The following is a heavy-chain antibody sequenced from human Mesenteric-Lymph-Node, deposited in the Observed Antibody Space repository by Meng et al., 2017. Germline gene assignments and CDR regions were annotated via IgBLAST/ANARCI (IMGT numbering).Heavy chain of an antibody. CDR2: TYYSSKWYN. Sequence: VPLRLSVQGLLTHPPTASLSCAISRDRVSSTVATWNWIRPSPSRGVLWLGRTYYSSKWYNDYAVSVKGRIAINPDTSKNQFFLQLNSVTPEDTAVYYCARDYGTSRPFEYWGQGILVTVSS. D-gene: IGHD1/OR15-1a*01. V-gene: IGHV6-1*02. J-gene: IGHJ4*02. CDR3: ARDYGTSRPFEY. CDR1: RDRVSSTVAT.